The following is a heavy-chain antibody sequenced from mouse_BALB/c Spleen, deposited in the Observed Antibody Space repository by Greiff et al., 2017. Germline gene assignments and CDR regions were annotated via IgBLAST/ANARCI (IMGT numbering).Heavy chain of an antibody. CDR1: GFTFSSYA. CDR3: ARDGGYDGGGAMDY. Sequence: EVQGVESGGGLVKPGGSLKLSCAASGFTFSSYAMSWVRQSPEKRLEWVAEISSGGSYTYYPDTVTGRFTISRDNAKNTLYLEMSSLRSEDTAMYYCARDGGYDGGGAMDYWGQGTSVTVSS. V-gene: IGHV5-9-4*01. J-gene: IGHJ4*01. D-gene: IGHD2-2*01. CDR2: ISSGGSYT.